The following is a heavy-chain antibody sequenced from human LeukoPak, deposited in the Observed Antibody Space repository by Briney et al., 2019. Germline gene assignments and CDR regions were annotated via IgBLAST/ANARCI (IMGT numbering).Heavy chain of an antibody. Sequence: GRSLRLSCAASGFTFSSYGMHWVRQAPGKGLEWVAVISYDGSNKYYADSVKGRFTISRDNSKNTLYLQMNSLRAEDTAVYYCASLLTYCSSTSCYDYWGQGTLVTVSS. CDR2: ISYDGSNK. CDR1: GFTFSSYG. J-gene: IGHJ4*02. D-gene: IGHD2-2*01. V-gene: IGHV3-30*03. CDR3: ASLLTYCSSTSCYDY.